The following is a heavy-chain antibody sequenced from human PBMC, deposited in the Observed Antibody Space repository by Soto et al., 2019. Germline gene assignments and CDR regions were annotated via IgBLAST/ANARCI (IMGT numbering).Heavy chain of an antibody. J-gene: IGHJ2*01. Sequence: QVQLQESGPGLVKPSETLSLTCTVSGGSVSSGSYYWSWIRQPPGKGLERIGYIYYSGSTNYNPSLKSRVTISVDTSKNQFSLKLSSVTAADTAVYYCARVNWADWYFDLWGRGTLVTVSS. CDR2: IYYSGST. D-gene: IGHD7-27*01. V-gene: IGHV4-61*01. CDR1: GGSVSSGSYY. CDR3: ARVNWADWYFDL.